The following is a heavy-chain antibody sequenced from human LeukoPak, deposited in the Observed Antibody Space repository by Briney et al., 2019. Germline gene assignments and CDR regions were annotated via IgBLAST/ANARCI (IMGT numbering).Heavy chain of an antibody. Sequence: PGGSLRLSCAASGFTFSNAWMSWVRQAPGKGLEWVGRIKSKTDGGTTDYAAPVKGRFTISRDDSKNTLYLQMNSLKTEDTAVYYCTADLWGDYDFWSGYGGIFDYWGQGTLVTVSS. CDR3: TADLWGDYDFWSGYGGIFDY. CDR1: GFTFSNAW. CDR2: IKSKTDGGTT. V-gene: IGHV3-15*01. J-gene: IGHJ4*02. D-gene: IGHD3-3*01.